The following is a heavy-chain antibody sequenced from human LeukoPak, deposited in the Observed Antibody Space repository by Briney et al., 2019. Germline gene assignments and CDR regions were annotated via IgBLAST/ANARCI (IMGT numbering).Heavy chain of an antibody. CDR3: ARDYSEEYYYYYMDV. V-gene: IGHV3-7*01. CDR2: IKQDGSEK. J-gene: IGHJ6*03. D-gene: IGHD5-18*01. Sequence: PGGSLRLSWAASGFTFSSYWISWVRQAPGKGLEWVANIKQDGSEKYYVDSVKGRFTISRDNAKNSLYLQMNSLRAEDTAVYYCARDYSEEYYYYYMDVWGKGTTVTVSS. CDR1: GFTFSSYW.